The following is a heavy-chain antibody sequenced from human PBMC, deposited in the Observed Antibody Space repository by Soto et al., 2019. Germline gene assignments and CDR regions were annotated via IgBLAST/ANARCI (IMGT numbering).Heavy chain of an antibody. CDR1: GFTFTSHA. Sequence: EVQLLESGGGLVQPGGSLRLSCVASGFTFTSHAMNWDRQAPGKGLEWVSTGGGGGTTFYADSAKGRFTTSSNNSKNTLYLQMHRLRAKDTAVYYCAERHGTYYSYLGLDVWGLGTTVTVSS. CDR2: GGGGGTT. J-gene: IGHJ6*02. CDR3: AERHGTYYSYLGLDV. V-gene: IGHV3-23*01.